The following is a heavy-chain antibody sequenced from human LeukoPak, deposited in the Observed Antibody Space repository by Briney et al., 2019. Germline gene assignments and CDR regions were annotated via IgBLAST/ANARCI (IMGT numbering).Heavy chain of an antibody. V-gene: IGHV3-20*04. CDR2: INWNGGST. J-gene: IGHJ6*03. CDR1: GFTFDDYG. CDR3: ARDQASRWFGELGRRYYYYYYMDV. Sequence: GGSLRLSCSASGFTFDDYGMSWVRQAPGKGLEWVSGINWNGGSTGYADSVKGRFTISRDNAKNSLYLQMNSLRAEDTALYYCARDQASRWFGELGRRYYYYYYMDVWGKGTTVTVSS. D-gene: IGHD3-10*01.